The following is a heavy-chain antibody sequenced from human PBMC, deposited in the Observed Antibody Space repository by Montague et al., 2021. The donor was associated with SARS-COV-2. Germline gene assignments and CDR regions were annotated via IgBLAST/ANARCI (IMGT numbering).Heavy chain of an antibody. V-gene: IGHV2-5*02. CDR1: GFSLSTSGVG. D-gene: IGHD6-13*01. CDR3: ARSSIAAGGTTGGRFDP. CDR2: IYWDDDK. Sequence: PALVKPTQTLTLTCTFSGFSLSTSGVGVGWIRQPPGKALEWLAVIYWDDDKRHSPSLKSRITITKYTSKNQVVLTMTNMDPVDTATYYCARSSIAAGGTTGGRFDPWGQGTLVTVSS. J-gene: IGHJ5*02.